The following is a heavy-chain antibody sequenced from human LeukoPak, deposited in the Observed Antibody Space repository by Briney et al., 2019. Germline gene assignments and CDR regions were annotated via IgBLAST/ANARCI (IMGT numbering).Heavy chain of an antibody. CDR2: IIPIFGTA. V-gene: IGHV1-69*13. D-gene: IGHD6-13*01. Sequence: SVKVSCKASGGTFSSYAIRWVRQAPGQGLEWMGGIIPIFGTANYAQKFQGRVTITADESTSTAYMELSSLRSEDTAVYYCARDSLGAPPLAAAADYNWFDPWGQGTLVTVSS. CDR3: ARDSLGAPPLAAAADYNWFDP. CDR1: GGTFSSYA. J-gene: IGHJ5*02.